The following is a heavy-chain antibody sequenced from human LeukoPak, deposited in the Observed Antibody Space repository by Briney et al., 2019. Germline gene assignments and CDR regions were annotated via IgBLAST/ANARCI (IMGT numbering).Heavy chain of an antibody. D-gene: IGHD3-22*01. J-gene: IGHJ4*02. V-gene: IGHV1-18*01. CDR2: ISAYNGNT. CDR3: ARDSKGYYDSSAPDS. CDR1: GYTFTCYY. Sequence: ASVKVSCKASGYTFTCYYMHWVRQAPGQGLEWMGWISAYNGNTNYAQKLQGRVTMTTDTSTSTAYMELRSLRSDDTAVYYCARDSKGYYDSSAPDSWGQGTLVTVSS.